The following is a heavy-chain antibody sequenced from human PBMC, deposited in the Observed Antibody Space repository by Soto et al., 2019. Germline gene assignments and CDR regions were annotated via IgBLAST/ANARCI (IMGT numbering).Heavy chain of an antibody. V-gene: IGHV4-59*01. CDR3: ARGPPTDTNPIYGDYFGYFDY. J-gene: IGHJ4*02. CDR2: IYYSGST. Sequence: QVQLQESGPGLVKPSETLSLTCTVSGGSISSYYWSWIRQPPGKGLEWIGYIYYSGSTNYNPSLKSRVTISVDTSKNQFSLKLSSVTAADTAVYYCARGPPTDTNPIYGDYFGYFDYWGQGTLVTVSS. CDR1: GGSISSYY. D-gene: IGHD4-17*01.